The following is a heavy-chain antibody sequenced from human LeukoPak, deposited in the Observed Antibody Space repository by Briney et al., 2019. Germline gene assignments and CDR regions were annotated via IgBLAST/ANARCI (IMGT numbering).Heavy chain of an antibody. CDR2: ISGSGGST. J-gene: IGHJ4*02. CDR3: AKAPYSSSWYYDY. V-gene: IGHV3-23*01. Sequence: PGGSLRLSCAAPGFTFSSYAMSWVRQAPGKGLEWVSAISGSGGSTYYADSVKGRFTISRDNSKNTLYLQMNSLRAEDTAVYYCAKAPYSSSWYYDYWGQGTLVTVSS. D-gene: IGHD6-13*01. CDR1: GFTFSSYA.